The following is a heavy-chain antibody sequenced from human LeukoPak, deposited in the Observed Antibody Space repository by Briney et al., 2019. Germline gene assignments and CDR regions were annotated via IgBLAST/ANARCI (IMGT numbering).Heavy chain of an antibody. CDR2: ISWNSGSI. D-gene: IGHD3-10*01. CDR3: AKRKSMVRGAHAFDI. Sequence: GGSLRLSCAASGFTFDDYAMHWVRQAPGKGLEWVSGISWNSGSIGYADSVKGRFTISRDNAKNSLYLQMNSLRAEDTALYYCAKRKSMVRGAHAFDIWGQGTMVTVSS. J-gene: IGHJ3*02. V-gene: IGHV3-9*01. CDR1: GFTFDDYA.